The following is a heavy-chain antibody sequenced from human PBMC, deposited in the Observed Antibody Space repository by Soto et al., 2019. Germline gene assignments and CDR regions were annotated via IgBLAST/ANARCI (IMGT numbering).Heavy chain of an antibody. CDR2: IWFDGSNK. Sequence: QVQLVESGGGVVQPGRSLRLSCAASGFTFSSYGMHWVRQAPGKGLERVAVIWFDGSNKFYADSVKGRFTISRDNSKIAVSLQMNSLRDEDSAAYYCATTGPYWGQGTLVTVAS. CDR3: ATTGPY. V-gene: IGHV3-33*01. CDR1: GFTFSSYG. J-gene: IGHJ4*02.